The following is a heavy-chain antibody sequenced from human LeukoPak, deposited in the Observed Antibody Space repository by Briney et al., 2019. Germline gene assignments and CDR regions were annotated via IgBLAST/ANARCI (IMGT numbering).Heavy chain of an antibody. Sequence: SVKVSCKASGGTFSSYAISWVRQAPGQGLEWMGGIIPIFGTANYAQKFQGRVTITTDESTSTAYMELSSLRSEDTAVYYCARVGYDSSGYYSYMDVWGKGTTVTVSS. CDR1: GGTFSSYA. D-gene: IGHD3-22*01. J-gene: IGHJ6*03. CDR2: IIPIFGTA. CDR3: ARVGYDSSGYYSYMDV. V-gene: IGHV1-69*05.